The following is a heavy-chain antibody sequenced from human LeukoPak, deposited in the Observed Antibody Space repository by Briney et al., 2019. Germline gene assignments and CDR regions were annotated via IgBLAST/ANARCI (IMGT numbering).Heavy chain of an antibody. V-gene: IGHV3-23*01. J-gene: IGHJ4*02. Sequence: PGGSLRLSCAASEFDFSSHAMTWVRQAPGKGLEWVSAISISGSKTYYADFVMGRFTISRDNSKNTLYLQMNSLRAEDTAVYYCANEIRPNDYWGQGTQVTVSS. CDR1: EFDFSSHA. D-gene: IGHD4-17*01. CDR3: ANEIRPNDY. CDR2: ISISGSKT.